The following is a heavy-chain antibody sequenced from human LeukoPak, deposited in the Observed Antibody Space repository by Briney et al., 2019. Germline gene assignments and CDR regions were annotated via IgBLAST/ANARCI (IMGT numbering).Heavy chain of an antibody. CDR1: GITFSSYA. D-gene: IGHD3-22*01. V-gene: IGHV3-23*01. CDR3: AKDPGLDAFDI. CDR2: TRGGGSGT. Sequence: GGSLILSCAASGITFSSYAMSWVRQAPGKGLEWVSATRGGGSGTHYADSVKGRFTISRDSSNNTLSLQMNSLRAEDTAVYFCAKDPGLDAFDIWGQGTMVTVSS. J-gene: IGHJ3*02.